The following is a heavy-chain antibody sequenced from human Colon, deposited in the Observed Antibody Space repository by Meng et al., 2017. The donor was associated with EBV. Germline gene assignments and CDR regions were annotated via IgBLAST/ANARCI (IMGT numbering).Heavy chain of an antibody. J-gene: IGHJ4*02. CDR1: GGSNSMYGCY. V-gene: IGHV4-39*01. D-gene: IGHD3-10*01. CDR2: IYHSGSP. Sequence: QAQHGGHAREKPSLPPAPHCPGSGGSNSMYGCYWDGVRQAPGKGLEWIGGIYHSGSPSYNPSLQSRVTMFVDTSQNQFSLMLTSVTATDTAVYYCARRRGGSGRDCWGQGTLVTVSS. CDR3: ARRRGGSGRDC.